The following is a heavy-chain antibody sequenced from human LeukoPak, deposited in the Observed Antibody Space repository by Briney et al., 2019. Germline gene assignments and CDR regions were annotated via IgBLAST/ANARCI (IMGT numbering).Heavy chain of an antibody. D-gene: IGHD3-10*01. CDR3: ARGINYYGSGSPSHYFDY. V-gene: IGHV3-11*04. J-gene: IGHJ4*02. Sequence: GGSLRLSCAAPGFTFSDYYMSWIRQAPGKGLEWVSYISSGGSTIYYADSVKGRFTISRDNAKNSLYLQMNSLRAEDTAVYYCARGINYYGSGSPSHYFDYWGQGTLVTVS. CDR2: ISSGGSTI. CDR1: GFTFSDYY.